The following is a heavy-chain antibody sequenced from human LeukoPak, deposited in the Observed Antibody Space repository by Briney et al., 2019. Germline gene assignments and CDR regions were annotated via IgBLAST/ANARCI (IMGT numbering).Heavy chain of an antibody. CDR1: GFAVRNNN. CDR3: ARDSSGPLY. CDR2: INSGGGT. Sequence: RGSLRLSCAASGFAVRNNNMSSVPHTPRKELAWVSVINSGGGTYYADSVKGRFTISKDNSKNTLYLQMNSIRAEDTAVYYCARDSSGPLYWGQGTLVTVSS. D-gene: IGHD6-19*01. J-gene: IGHJ4*02. V-gene: IGHV3-66*01.